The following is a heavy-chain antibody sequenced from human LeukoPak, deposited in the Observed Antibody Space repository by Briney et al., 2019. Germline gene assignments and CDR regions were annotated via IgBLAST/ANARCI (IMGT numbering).Heavy chain of an antibody. D-gene: IGHD6-19*01. J-gene: IGHJ4*02. CDR1: GGSISSYY. CDR3: ARDQVAGTMYYFDY. CDR2: IYTSGST. Sequence: SETLSLTCTVSGGSISSYYWSWLRQPAGKGLEWIGRIYTSGSTNYNPSLTSRVTMSVDTSKNQFSLKLSSVTAADTAVYYCARDQVAGTMYYFDYWGQGTLVTVSS. V-gene: IGHV4-4*07.